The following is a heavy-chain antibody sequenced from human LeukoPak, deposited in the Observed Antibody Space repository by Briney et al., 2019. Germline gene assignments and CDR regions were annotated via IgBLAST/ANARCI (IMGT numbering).Heavy chain of an antibody. CDR1: GFTFTNYA. CDR3: AKRGVVIRVILVGFHKEAYYFDS. D-gene: IGHD3-22*01. J-gene: IGHJ4*02. CDR2: IGASGADT. Sequence: QPGGSLRLSCAASGFTFTNYAMTWVRQAPGKGLEWVSVIGASGADTYYSDSVKGRFTVSRDNSQNTLFLHMSSLRGEDTAVYFCAKRGVVIRVILVGFHKEAYYFDSWGQGALVTVSS. V-gene: IGHV3-23*01.